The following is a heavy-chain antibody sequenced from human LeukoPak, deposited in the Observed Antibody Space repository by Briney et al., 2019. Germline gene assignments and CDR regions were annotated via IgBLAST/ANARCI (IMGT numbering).Heavy chain of an antibody. V-gene: IGHV3-21*01. CDR3: ASGIYYASVHTWSPV. Sequence: GSLRLSCAASGFTFSSYSMNWVRQAPGKGLEWVSSISSSNSYIYYTDSVKGRFTISRDDARNSLDLQMNSLRPEDTAVYYCASGIYYASVHTWSPVWGQGTLVTVSS. J-gene: IGHJ4*02. D-gene: IGHD3-10*01. CDR1: GFTFSSYS. CDR2: ISSSNSYI.